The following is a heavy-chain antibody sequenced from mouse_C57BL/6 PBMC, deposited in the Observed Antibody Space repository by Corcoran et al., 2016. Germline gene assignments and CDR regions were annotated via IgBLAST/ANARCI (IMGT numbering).Heavy chain of an antibody. Sequence: EVQLQQSGPELVKPGASVKISCKASGYTFTDYYMNWVKQSHGKSLEWIGDINPNNGGTSYNQKFKGKATLTVDKSSSTAYMELRSLTSEYSAVYYCARGYYYAMDYWGQGTSVTVSA. CDR2: INPNNGGT. V-gene: IGHV1-26*01. CDR3: ARGYYYAMDY. J-gene: IGHJ4*01. CDR1: GYTFTDYY.